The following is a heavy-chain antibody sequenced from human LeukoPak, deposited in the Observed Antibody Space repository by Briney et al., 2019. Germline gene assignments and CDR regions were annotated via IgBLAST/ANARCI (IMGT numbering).Heavy chain of an antibody. CDR2: ISSSSSYI. Sequence: KAGGSLRLSCAASGFTFSSYSMNWVRQAPGKGLEWVSSISSSSSYIYYADSVKGRFTISRDNAKNSLYLQMNSLRAEDTAVYYCARGGRGFGVLGYWGQGTLVTVSS. D-gene: IGHD2-8*01. V-gene: IGHV3-21*01. CDR3: ARGGRGFGVLGY. CDR1: GFTFSSYS. J-gene: IGHJ4*02.